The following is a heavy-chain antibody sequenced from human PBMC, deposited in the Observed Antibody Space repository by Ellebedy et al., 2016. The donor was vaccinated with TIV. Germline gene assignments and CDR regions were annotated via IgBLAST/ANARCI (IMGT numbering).Heavy chain of an antibody. J-gene: IGHJ4*02. V-gene: IGHV4-39*01. Sequence: MPSETLSLTCTVSGDSISSRSYYCGCIRQLPGRGLAWIGSIYYRGSTYYNPSLKSRVTISVDTSKNQFSLKLSSVTAADTAAYYCARPPIVGGTVAFDYWGQGILVTVSS. D-gene: IGHD1-26*01. CDR2: IYYRGST. CDR1: GDSISSRSYY. CDR3: ARPPIVGGTVAFDY.